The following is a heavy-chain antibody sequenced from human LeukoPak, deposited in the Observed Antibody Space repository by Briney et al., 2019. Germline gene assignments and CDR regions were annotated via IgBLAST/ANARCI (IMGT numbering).Heavy chain of an antibody. CDR2: INHSGST. CDR1: GGSIKSDDYY. J-gene: IGHJ4*02. CDR3: ARRLLRSYGAGYFDY. D-gene: IGHD1-26*01. V-gene: IGHV4-34*01. Sequence: SETLSLTCIVSGGSIKSDDYYWSWIRQPPGKGLEWIGEINHSGSTNYDPSLKSRVTISVDTSKNQFSLKLSSVTAADTAVYYCARRLLRSYGAGYFDYWGQGTLVTVSS.